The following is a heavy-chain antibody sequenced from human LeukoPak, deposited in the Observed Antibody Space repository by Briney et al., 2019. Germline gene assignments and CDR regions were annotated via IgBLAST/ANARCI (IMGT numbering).Heavy chain of an antibody. J-gene: IGHJ6*02. D-gene: IGHD3-3*01. CDR3: ARAYDFWSGYYPVDV. V-gene: IGHV3-66*02. Sequence: GGSLRLSCAASGFTVSSNHMSWVRQAPGKGLEWVSVIYSGGSTYYADSVKGRFTISRDNSKNTLYLQMNSLRAEDTAVYYCARAYDFWSGYYPVDVWGQGTTVTVSS. CDR1: GFTVSSNH. CDR2: IYSGGST.